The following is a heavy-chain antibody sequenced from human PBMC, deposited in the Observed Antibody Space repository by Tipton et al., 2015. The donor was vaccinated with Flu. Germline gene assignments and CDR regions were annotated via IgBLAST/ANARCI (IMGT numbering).Heavy chain of an antibody. D-gene: IGHD3-22*01. CDR3: ARQRNYYDSSGYAFDI. V-gene: IGHV1-18*01. Sequence: QVQLVQSGAEVKKPGASVKVSCKASGYTFTSYGISWVRQAPGQGLEWMGWISAYNGNTNYAQKLQGRVTMTTDTSTSTAYMELRSLRSDDTAVYYWARQRNYYDSSGYAFDIWGQGTMVTVSS. CDR2: ISAYNGNT. J-gene: IGHJ3*02. CDR1: GYTFTSYG.